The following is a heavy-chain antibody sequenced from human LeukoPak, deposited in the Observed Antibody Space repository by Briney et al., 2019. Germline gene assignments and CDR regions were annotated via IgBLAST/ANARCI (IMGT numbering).Heavy chain of an antibody. J-gene: IGHJ6*04. CDR1: GFTLSSHA. Sequence: GGSLRLSCAASGFTLSSHAIHWVRQAPGKGLEWVALISYDGNIKYYADSVKGRFTISRDNSKNTLYLQMNSLRAEDTAVYYCARDRVVYGMGMDVWGKGTTVTISS. CDR2: ISYDGNIK. CDR3: ARDRVVYGMGMDV. V-gene: IGHV3-30*14. D-gene: IGHD1-14*01.